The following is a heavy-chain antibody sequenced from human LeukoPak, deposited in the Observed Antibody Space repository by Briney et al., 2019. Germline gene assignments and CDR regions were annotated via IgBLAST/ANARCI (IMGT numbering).Heavy chain of an antibody. CDR3: ARHYGSGTYSWFDP. CDR1: GFTFGDYY. CDR2: IGRSGSAI. D-gene: IGHD3-10*01. V-gene: IGHV3-11*01. J-gene: IGHJ5*02. Sequence: GGSLRLSCAASGFTFGDYYMSWVRQAPGKGLEWVSYIGRSGSAIYYADSVKGRLTISRDNAKNSLYLQMNSLRAEDTAVYYCARHYGSGTYSWFDPWGQGTLVTVSS.